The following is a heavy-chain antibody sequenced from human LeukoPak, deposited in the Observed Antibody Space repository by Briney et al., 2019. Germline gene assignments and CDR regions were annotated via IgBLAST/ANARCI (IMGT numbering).Heavy chain of an antibody. CDR3: ARDRGSHEGRWLQLGGDY. Sequence: GASVKVSCKASGYTFTGYYMHWVRQAPGQGLEWMGWINPNSGGTNYAQKFQGRVTMTRDTSISTAYMELSGLRSDDTAVIYCARDRGSHEGRWLQLGGDYWGQGTLVTVSS. J-gene: IGHJ4*02. CDR2: INPNSGGT. V-gene: IGHV1-2*02. CDR1: GYTFTGYY. D-gene: IGHD5-24*01.